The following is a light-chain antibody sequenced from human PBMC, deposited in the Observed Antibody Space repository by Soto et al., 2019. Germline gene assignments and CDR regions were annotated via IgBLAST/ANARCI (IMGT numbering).Light chain of an antibody. CDR1: QSVSNNY. Sequence: EVVLTQSPGTLSLSAGERATLSCRASQSVSNNYLAWYQQKPGQAPRLLIYGASNRATGIPDRFSGSGSGTDFTLTISRLEPEDFAVYYWQQYGTSGTFGQGTKVDIK. J-gene: IGKJ1*01. CDR2: GAS. CDR3: QQYGTSGT. V-gene: IGKV3-20*01.